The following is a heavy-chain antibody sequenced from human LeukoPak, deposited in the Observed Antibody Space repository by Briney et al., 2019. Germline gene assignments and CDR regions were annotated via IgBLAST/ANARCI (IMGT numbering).Heavy chain of an antibody. V-gene: IGHV3-53*01. D-gene: IGHD4-17*01. Sequence: GGSLRLSCAASGVNVDTNFRSWGRQAPGKGLEWVAVIYSGVATFYADSLKGRFTISRDTSKTTLYLQMNSLRAEDTAVYYCARDDSGDWYWGWWGQGTLVTVSS. CDR2: IYSGVAT. CDR3: ARDDSGDWYWGW. CDR1: GVNVDTNF. J-gene: IGHJ4*02.